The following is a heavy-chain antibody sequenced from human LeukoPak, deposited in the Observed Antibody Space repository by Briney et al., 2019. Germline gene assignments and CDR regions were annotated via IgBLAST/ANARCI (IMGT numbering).Heavy chain of an antibody. CDR2: IYYSGST. D-gene: IGHD3-10*01. J-gene: IGHJ4*02. V-gene: IGHV4-59*01. CDR3: ARASYSSVVRGVKNFDY. CDR1: GGSTSSYY. Sequence: SETLFLTCTVSGGSTSSYYWSWIRQPPGKGLEWIGYIYYSGSTNYNPSLKSRVTISVDTSKNQFSLKLGSVTAADTAVYYCARASYSSVVRGVKNFDYWGQGTLVTVSS.